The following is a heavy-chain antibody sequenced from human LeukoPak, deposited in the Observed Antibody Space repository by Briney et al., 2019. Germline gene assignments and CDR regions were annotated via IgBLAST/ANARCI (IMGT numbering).Heavy chain of an antibody. J-gene: IGHJ4*02. CDR3: AREDLGAAYFDF. CDR2: TYYRSKWYN. D-gene: IGHD3-16*01. CDR1: GDSLSTNNVA. Sequence: SQTLSLTCAISGDSLSTNNVAWNWTRQSPSRGLEWLGRTYYRSKWYNDYAVSVKSRITIKPDTSKNQFSLQLNSVTPDDTAVYYCAREDLGAAYFDFWGQGTQVTVSS. V-gene: IGHV6-1*01.